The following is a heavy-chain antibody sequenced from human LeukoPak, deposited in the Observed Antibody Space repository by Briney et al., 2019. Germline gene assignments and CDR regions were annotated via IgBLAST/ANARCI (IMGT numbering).Heavy chain of an antibody. J-gene: IGHJ4*02. CDR2: INPSGGST. Sequence: ASVKVSCKASGYTFTSYYMHWVRQAPGQGLEWMGIINPSGGSTSYAQKFQGRVTMTRDTSMSTVYMELSSLRSEDTAVYYCARVNYGDFHFDYWGQGTLVTVSS. V-gene: IGHV1-46*01. D-gene: IGHD4-17*01. CDR1: GYTFTSYY. CDR3: ARVNYGDFHFDY.